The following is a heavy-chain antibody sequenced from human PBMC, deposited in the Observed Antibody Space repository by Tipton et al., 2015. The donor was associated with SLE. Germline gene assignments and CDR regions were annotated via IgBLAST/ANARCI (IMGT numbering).Heavy chain of an antibody. V-gene: IGHV4-59*11. CDR1: GGSISSHY. D-gene: IGHD2-15*01. CDR3: AGAWQGYCSGGTCYVLGY. CDR2: ISYCETT. J-gene: IGHJ4*02. Sequence: TLSLTCTVSGGSISSHYWSWIRQPPGKGLEWIGYISYCETTNYNPSPQSRVTISVDTSKNQFSLKLRSVTAADTAVYYCAGAWQGYCSGGTCYVLGYWGQGTLVTVSS.